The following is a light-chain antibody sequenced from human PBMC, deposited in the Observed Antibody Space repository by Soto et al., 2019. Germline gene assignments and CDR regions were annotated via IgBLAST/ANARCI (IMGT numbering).Light chain of an antibody. CDR3: GAWDNSLSVVV. Sequence: QSVLTQPPSVSAAPGQTVTISCSGRSSNIGRNYVSWYQHLPGTAPKLLIYDNDKRPSGIPDRFSGSKSGTSATLGITGLQTGDEADYYCGAWDNSLSVVVFGGGTKVTVL. CDR2: DND. J-gene: IGLJ2*01. V-gene: IGLV1-51*01. CDR1: SSNIGRNY.